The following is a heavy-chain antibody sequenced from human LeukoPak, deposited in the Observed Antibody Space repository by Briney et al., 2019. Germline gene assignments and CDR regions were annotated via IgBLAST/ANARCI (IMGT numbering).Heavy chain of an antibody. J-gene: IGHJ2*01. Sequence: SVKVSCKASGYTFTGYYMHWARQAPGQGLEWMGWINPNSGGTNYAQKFQGRVTMTRDTSISTAYMELSRLRSDDTAVYYCARESSGDWYFDLWGRGTLVTVSS. CDR2: INPNSGGT. CDR1: GYTFTGYY. CDR3: ARESSGDWYFDL. D-gene: IGHD2-15*01. V-gene: IGHV1-2*02.